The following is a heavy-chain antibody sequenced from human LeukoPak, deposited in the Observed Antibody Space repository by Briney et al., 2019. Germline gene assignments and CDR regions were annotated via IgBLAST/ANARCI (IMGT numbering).Heavy chain of an antibody. V-gene: IGHV3-33*01. Sequence: GRSLRLSCAASGFTFSSYGMHWVRQAPGKRLEWVAVIWYDGSNKYYADSVKGRFTISRDNSKNTLYLQMNSLRAEDTAVYYCARDAAAGIDYWGQGTLVTVSS. CDR3: ARDAAAGIDY. CDR1: GFTFSSYG. J-gene: IGHJ4*02. D-gene: IGHD6-13*01. CDR2: IWYDGSNK.